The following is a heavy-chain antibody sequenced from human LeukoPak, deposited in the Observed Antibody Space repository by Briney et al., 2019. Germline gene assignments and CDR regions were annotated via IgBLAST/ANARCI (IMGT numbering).Heavy chain of an antibody. Sequence: SETLSLTCTVSGDSINTGRYCWGWIRQPPGKGLEWIGTIFYTGSTYYNPSLQSRVTISIDTSKNRFSLSLTSVSAADTAVYFCARRRSHDVWSAWGQGTLVSVSS. CDR2: IFYTGST. CDR1: GDSINTGRYC. CDR3: ARRRSHDVWSA. J-gene: IGHJ4*02. D-gene: IGHD3-3*01. V-gene: IGHV4-39*01.